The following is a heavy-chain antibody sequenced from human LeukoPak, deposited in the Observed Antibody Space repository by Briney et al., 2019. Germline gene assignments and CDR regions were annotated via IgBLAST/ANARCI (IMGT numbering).Heavy chain of an antibody. V-gene: IGHV3-66*01. CDR1: GFTFSSYA. Sequence: PGGSLRLSCAASGFTFSSYAMSWVRQAPGRGLGWVSVIYSGGSTYYADSVKGRFTISRDNSKNTLYLQMNSLRAEDTAVYYCARESSDSSGFFYNYYGMDVWGQGTTVTVSS. D-gene: IGHD3-22*01. CDR2: IYSGGST. J-gene: IGHJ6*02. CDR3: ARESSDSSGFFYNYYGMDV.